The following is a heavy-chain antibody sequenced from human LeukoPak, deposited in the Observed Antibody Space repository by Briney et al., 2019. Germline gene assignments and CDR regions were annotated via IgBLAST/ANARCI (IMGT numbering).Heavy chain of an antibody. CDR2: IYYSGST. D-gene: IGHD6-13*01. CDR1: GGSISSYY. Sequence: SETLSFTCTVSGGSISSYYWSWIRQPPGKGLHRIGYIYYSGSTNYNPSLKSRAPISVETSKNQFSLKLSSVTAADTAVYYCARERQYSSSWFQGGSWFDPWGQGTLVTVFS. V-gene: IGHV4-59*01. CDR3: ARERQYSSSWFQGGSWFDP. J-gene: IGHJ5*02.